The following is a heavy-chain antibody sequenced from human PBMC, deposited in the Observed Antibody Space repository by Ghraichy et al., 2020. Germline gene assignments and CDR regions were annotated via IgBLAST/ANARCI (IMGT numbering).Heavy chain of an antibody. CDR1: GGSISSSDW. CDR3: ASPGPTFDI. CDR2: MYHGGST. V-gene: IGHV4-4*02. J-gene: IGHJ3*02. Sequence: SETLSLTCAVSGGSISSSDWWSWVRQPPGKGLEWFGEMYHGGSTNYNPSLKSRVTISVDKSKNQFSLKLSSVTAADTAVYYCASPGPTFDIWGQGTMVTVSS.